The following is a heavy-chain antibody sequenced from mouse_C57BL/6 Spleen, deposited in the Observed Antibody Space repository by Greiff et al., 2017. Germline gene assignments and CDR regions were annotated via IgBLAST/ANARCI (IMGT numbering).Heavy chain of an antibody. J-gene: IGHJ2*01. Sequence: EVQGVESGPELVKPGASVKISCKASGYSFTGYYMNWVKQSPEKSLEWIGEINPSTGGTTYNQKFKAKATLTVDKSSSTAYMQLKSLTSEDSAVYYCARWAQAFDYWGQGTTLTVSS. CDR2: INPSTGGT. D-gene: IGHD3-2*02. V-gene: IGHV1-42*01. CDR1: GYSFTGYY. CDR3: ARWAQAFDY.